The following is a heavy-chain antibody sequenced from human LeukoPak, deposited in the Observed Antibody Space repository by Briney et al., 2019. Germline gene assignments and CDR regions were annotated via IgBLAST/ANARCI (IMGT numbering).Heavy chain of an antibody. CDR1: GGFISSYY. J-gene: IGHJ2*01. CDR3: ARRGAYSGNDLAWYFDL. Sequence: SETLSLTCTVSGGFISSYYWSWIRQPPGKGLEWIGYIYYSGSTSYNPSLKSRVTMSADTSKNQFSLRLSSVTAADTAVYYCARRGAYSGNDLAWYFDLWGRGTLVTVSS. CDR2: IYYSGST. V-gene: IGHV4-59*08. D-gene: IGHD5-12*01.